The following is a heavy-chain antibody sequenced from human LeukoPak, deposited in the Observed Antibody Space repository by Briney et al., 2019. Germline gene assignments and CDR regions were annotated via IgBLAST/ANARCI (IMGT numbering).Heavy chain of an antibody. D-gene: IGHD3-10*01. CDR1: GGSFSGYS. V-gene: IGHV4-34*01. CDR2: INQSGST. J-gene: IGHJ5*02. CDR3: AREARGYRYGSGSYYGT. Sequence: SETLSLTCAVYGGSFSGYSWTWIRQSPGKGLEWIGEINQSGSTNYNPSLKSRVTISIDTSKNQFSLKLSSVTAADTAVYYCAREARGYRYGSGSYYGTWGQGTLVTVSS.